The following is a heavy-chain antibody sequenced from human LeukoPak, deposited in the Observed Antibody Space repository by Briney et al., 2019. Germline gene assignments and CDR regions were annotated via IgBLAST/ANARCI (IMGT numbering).Heavy chain of an antibody. CDR2: IYFSGNT. Sequence: RPSETLSLTCTVSGGSISSYYWSWIRQPPGKGLEWIGYIYFSGNTNYNPSLKSRVTISVDTSKNQFSLKLNSVTAADTAVYYCARVRGYCSGGSCYPYYFDYWGQGALVTVSS. D-gene: IGHD2-15*01. CDR3: ARVRGYCSGGSCYPYYFDY. V-gene: IGHV4-59*01. J-gene: IGHJ4*02. CDR1: GGSISSYY.